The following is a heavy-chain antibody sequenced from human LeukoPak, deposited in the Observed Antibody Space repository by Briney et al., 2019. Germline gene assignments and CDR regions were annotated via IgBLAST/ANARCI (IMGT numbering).Heavy chain of an antibody. CDR2: INPSGGST. J-gene: IGHJ5*02. V-gene: IGHV1-46*01. CDR1: GYTFTSYY. Sequence: ASVKVSCKASGYTFTSYYMHWVRQAPGQGLGWMGIINPSGGSTSYAQKFQGRVTMTRDTSTSTVYMGLSSLRSEDTAVYYCARVEMATLLSWGQGTLVTVSS. CDR3: ARVEMATLLS. D-gene: IGHD5-24*01.